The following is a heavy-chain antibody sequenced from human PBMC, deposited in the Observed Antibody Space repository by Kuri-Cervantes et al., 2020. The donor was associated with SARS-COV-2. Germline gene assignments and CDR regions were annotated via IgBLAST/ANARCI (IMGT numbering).Heavy chain of an antibody. D-gene: IGHD7-27*01. Sequence: GESLKISCAASGFTFSSYAMSWVRQAPGKGLEWVSAISGSGGSTYYADSVKGRFTISRDNAKNSLYLQMSSLRAEDTAVYYCARDLRLGKSLDYWGQGTLVTVSS. CDR1: GFTFSSYA. V-gene: IGHV3-23*01. CDR3: ARDLRLGKSLDY. CDR2: ISGSGGST. J-gene: IGHJ4*02.